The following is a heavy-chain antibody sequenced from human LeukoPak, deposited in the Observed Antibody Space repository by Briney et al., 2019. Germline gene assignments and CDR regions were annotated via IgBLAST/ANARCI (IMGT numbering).Heavy chain of an antibody. J-gene: IGHJ6*02. CDR3: ARVSRAAAGNYYYYGMDV. CDR1: GYTFTSYG. CDR2: ISAYNGNT. V-gene: IGHV1-18*01. Sequence: ASVKVSCKASGYTFTSYGISWVRQAPGQGLEWMGWISAYNGNTNYAQKLQGRVTMTTDTSTSTAYMELSSLRSEDTAVYYCARVSRAAAGNYYYYGMDVWGQGTTVTVSS. D-gene: IGHD6-13*01.